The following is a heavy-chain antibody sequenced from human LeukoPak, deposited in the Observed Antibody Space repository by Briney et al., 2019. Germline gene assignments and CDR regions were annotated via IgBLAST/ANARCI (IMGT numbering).Heavy chain of an antibody. V-gene: IGHV3-33*01. CDR2: IWYDGSNK. D-gene: IGHD2-21*02. CDR3: ARDALAYCGGDCYSHFDY. CDR1: GFTFSSYG. J-gene: IGHJ4*02. Sequence: GGSLRLSCAVSGFTFSSYGMHWVRQAPGKGLEWVAVIWYDGSNKYYADSVKGRFTISRDNSKNTLYLQMNSLRAEDTAVYYCARDALAYCGGDCYSHFDYWGQGTLVTVSS.